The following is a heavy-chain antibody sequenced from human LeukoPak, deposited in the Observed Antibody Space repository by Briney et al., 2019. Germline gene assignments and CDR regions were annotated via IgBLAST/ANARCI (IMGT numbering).Heavy chain of an antibody. V-gene: IGHV3-74*01. Sequence: GGSLRLSCSASGFTLTCYWMQWVRQAPGKGLMWVSSSNSDGSTTTYADSVKVRFTISRDNDKNTLYLQMNSRRAEDKAVYYCARGYYDNSQAYYGIDVWGQGTTVTVSS. D-gene: IGHD3-22*01. CDR2: SNSDGSTT. CDR3: ARGYYDNSQAYYGIDV. CDR1: GFTLTCYW. J-gene: IGHJ6*02.